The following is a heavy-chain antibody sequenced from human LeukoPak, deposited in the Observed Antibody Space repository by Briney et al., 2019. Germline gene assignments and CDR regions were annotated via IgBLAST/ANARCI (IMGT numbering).Heavy chain of an antibody. D-gene: IGHD4-11*01. CDR3: ARDQGYDSNYYFDY. V-gene: IGHV3-48*01. CDR1: GFTFSSYA. J-gene: IGHJ4*02. CDR2: ISSSGSTI. Sequence: PGGSLRLSCAASGFTFSSYAMSWVRQAPGKGLEWVSYISSSGSTIYYADSVKGRFTISRDNAKNSLYLQMNSLRAEDTAVYYCARDQGYDSNYYFDYWGQGTLVTVSS.